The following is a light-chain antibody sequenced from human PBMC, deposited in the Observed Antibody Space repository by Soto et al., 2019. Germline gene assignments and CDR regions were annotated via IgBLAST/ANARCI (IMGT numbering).Light chain of an antibody. Sequence: DLQMTQSPSSLSASVGDRVTITCRASQSISSYLNWYQQKPGKAPKLLIYAASSLQSGVPARFSGSGSEREFTLTISSLPPEDFATYYCQQSCSTPYTFGQGTKREI. J-gene: IGKJ2*01. CDR1: QSISSY. CDR3: QQSCSTPYT. CDR2: AAS. V-gene: IGKV1-39*01.